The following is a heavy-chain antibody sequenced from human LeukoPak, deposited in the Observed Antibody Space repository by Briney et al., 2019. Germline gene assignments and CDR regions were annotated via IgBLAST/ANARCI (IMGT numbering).Heavy chain of an antibody. D-gene: IGHD3-10*01. V-gene: IGHV1-8*01. J-gene: IGHJ4*02. Sequence: GASVKVSCKASGYTFTSYDINWVRQATGQGLEWMGWMNPNSGNTGYAQKFQGRVTMTRNTSISTAYMELSSLRSEDTAVYYCARVGVLLWFGELSDEGEYFDYWGQGTLVAVSS. CDR3: ARVGVLLWFGELSDEGEYFDY. CDR2: MNPNSGNT. CDR1: GYTFTSYD.